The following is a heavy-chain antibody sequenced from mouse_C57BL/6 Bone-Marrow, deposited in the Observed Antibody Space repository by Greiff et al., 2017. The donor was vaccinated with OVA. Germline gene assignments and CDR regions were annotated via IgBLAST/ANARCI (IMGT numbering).Heavy chain of an antibody. CDR1: GFTFSSYG. D-gene: IGHD1-1*01. J-gene: IGHJ2*01. V-gene: IGHV5-6*01. CDR2: ISSGGSYT. CDR3: ARHPYYYGSSYYFDY. Sequence: EVQRVESGGDLVKPGGSLTLSCAASGFTFSSYGMSWVRQPPDKRLEWVATISSGGSYTYYPDSVTGRFTISRDNAKNTLYLQMSSLKSEDTAMYYCARHPYYYGSSYYFDYWGQGTTRTVSS.